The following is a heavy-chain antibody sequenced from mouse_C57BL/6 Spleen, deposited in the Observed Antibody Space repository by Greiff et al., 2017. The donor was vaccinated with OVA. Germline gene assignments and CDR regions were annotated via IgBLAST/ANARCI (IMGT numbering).Heavy chain of an antibody. CDR3: AKRHYGSSPYWYFDV. CDR2: IWGGGST. V-gene: IGHV2-9*01. J-gene: IGHJ1*03. Sequence: VKLMESGPGLVAPSQSLSITCTVSGFSLTSYGVDWVRQPPGQGLEWLGVIWGGGSTNYNSALMSRLSISKDNSKSQVFLKMNSLQTDDTDMYYCAKRHYGSSPYWYFDVWGTGTTVTVSS. D-gene: IGHD1-1*01. CDR1: GFSLTSYG.